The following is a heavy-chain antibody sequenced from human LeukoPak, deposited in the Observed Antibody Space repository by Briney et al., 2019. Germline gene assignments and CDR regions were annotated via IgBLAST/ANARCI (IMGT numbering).Heavy chain of an antibody. CDR1: GYSINSGYY. V-gene: IGHV3-15*01. J-gene: IGHJ4*02. CDR2: IKSKTDGGTT. CDR3: TTTNPFY. Sequence: PSETLSLTCTVSGYSINSGYYWGWIRQPPGKGLEWVGRIKSKTDGGTTDYAAPVKGRFTISRDDPKNTLYLQMNSLKIEDTAVYYCTTTNPFYWGQGTLVTVSS.